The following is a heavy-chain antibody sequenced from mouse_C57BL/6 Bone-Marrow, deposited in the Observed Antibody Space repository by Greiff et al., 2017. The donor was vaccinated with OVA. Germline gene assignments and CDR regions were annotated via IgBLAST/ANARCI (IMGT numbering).Heavy chain of an antibody. J-gene: IGHJ1*03. D-gene: IGHD2-3*01. Sequence: VNVVESGAELARPGASVKLSCKASGYTFTSYGISWVKQRTGQGLEWIGEIYPRSGNTYYNEKFKGKATLTADKSSSTAYMELRSLTSEDSAVYFCARDGYYWYFDVWGTGTTVTVSS. CDR2: IYPRSGNT. CDR3: ARDGYYWYFDV. CDR1: GYTFTSYG. V-gene: IGHV1-81*01.